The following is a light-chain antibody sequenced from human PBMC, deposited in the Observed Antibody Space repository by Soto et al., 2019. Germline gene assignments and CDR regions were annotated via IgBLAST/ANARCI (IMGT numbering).Light chain of an antibody. V-gene: IGKV3-20*01. CDR2: GAS. CDR3: QHYGSSPLFT. CDR1: QSIGSNT. J-gene: IGKJ3*01. Sequence: EVVLTQSPGTLSLSPGERATLSCRASQSIGSNTLAWYQQKPGQAPRLLIFGASNRATGIPDRFGGTGSGTDFTLTISRLESEDFAVYYCQHYGSSPLFTFGPGTKVDIK.